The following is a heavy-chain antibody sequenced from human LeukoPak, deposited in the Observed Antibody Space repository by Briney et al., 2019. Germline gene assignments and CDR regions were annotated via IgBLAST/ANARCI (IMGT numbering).Heavy chain of an antibody. J-gene: IGHJ5*02. Sequence: QPGGSLRPSCAASGFTFSSYAMSWVRQAPGKGLEWVSAIGGSGGSTYYADSVKGRFTISRDNSKNTLYLQMNSLRAEDTAVYYCATPVGQQLVEDWFDPWGQGTLVTVSS. CDR3: ATPVGQQLVEDWFDP. V-gene: IGHV3-23*01. D-gene: IGHD6-13*01. CDR2: IGGSGGST. CDR1: GFTFSSYA.